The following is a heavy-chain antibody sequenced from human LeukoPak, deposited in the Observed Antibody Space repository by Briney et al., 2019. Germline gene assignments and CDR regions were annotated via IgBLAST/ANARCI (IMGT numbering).Heavy chain of an antibody. CDR3: ANGPERQLVTLYYYYYYGMDV. V-gene: IGHV3-23*01. Sequence: PGGSLRLSCAASGFTFSSYAMSWVRQAPGKGLEWVSAISGSGGSTYYADSVKGRFTISRDNSKNTLYLQMNSLRAEDTAVYYCANGPERQLVTLYYYYYYGMDVWGQGTTVTVSS. D-gene: IGHD6-13*01. CDR1: GFTFSSYA. J-gene: IGHJ6*02. CDR2: ISGSGGST.